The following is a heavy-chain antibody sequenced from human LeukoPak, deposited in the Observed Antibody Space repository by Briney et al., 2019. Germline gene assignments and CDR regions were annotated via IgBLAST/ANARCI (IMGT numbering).Heavy chain of an antibody. Sequence: SETLSLTCTVSGGSISSSSSYWGWIRQPPGKGLEWIGSIYYSGNTYYSPSLKSRVTMSVDTSKNQFSLKLSSVTAADTAVYYCARDRGTWNDDGFDYWGQGTLVTVSS. CDR2: IYYSGNT. CDR3: ARDRGTWNDDGFDY. D-gene: IGHD1-1*01. J-gene: IGHJ4*02. CDR1: GGSISSSSSY. V-gene: IGHV4-39*07.